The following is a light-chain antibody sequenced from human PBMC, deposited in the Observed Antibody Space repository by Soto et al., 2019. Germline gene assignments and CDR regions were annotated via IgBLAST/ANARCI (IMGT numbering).Light chain of an antibody. J-gene: IGLJ3*02. CDR1: SSDIGAGYD. V-gene: IGLV1-40*01. Sequence: QLVLTQPPSVSGAPGQRVTISCTGSSSDIGAGYDVHWYQHLPGAAPKLLIYGNSNRPSGVPDRFSGSKSGTSASLAITGPQAEDGADYYCQPYAGTLGAGVLGGGTKVTAL. CDR3: QPYAGTLGAGV. CDR2: GNS.